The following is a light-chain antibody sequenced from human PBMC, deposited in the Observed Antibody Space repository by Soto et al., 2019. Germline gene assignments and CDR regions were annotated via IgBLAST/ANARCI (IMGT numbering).Light chain of an antibody. CDR1: SSDVGDYNY. CDR2: EVS. Sequence: QSVPTQPPSASGSPGQSVTIPCTGTSSDVGDYNYVSWYQQHPGKVPKLLIYEVSKRPSGVPDRFSGSKSGNTASLTVSGLQAEDEADYYCSSFVGSPVVFGGGTTLTVL. J-gene: IGLJ2*01. V-gene: IGLV2-8*01. CDR3: SSFVGSPVV.